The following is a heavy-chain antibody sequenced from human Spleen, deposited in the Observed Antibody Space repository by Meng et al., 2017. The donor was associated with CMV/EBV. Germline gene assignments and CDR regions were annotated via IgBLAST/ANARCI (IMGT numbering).Heavy chain of an antibody. J-gene: IGHJ4*02. CDR3: ARYSLPTYDRSGYYPSFDY. D-gene: IGHD3-22*01. CDR2: IIPIFGTA. CDR1: GGTFSSYA. Sequence: SVKVSCKASGGTFSSYAISWVRQAPGQGLEWMGGIIPIFGTANYAQKFQGRVTITTDESTSTAYMELSSLRSEDTAVYYCARYSLPTYDRSGYYPSFDYWGQGTLVTVSS. V-gene: IGHV1-69*05.